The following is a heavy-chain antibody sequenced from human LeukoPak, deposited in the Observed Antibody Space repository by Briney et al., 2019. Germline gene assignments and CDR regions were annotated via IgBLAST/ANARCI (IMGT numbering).Heavy chain of an antibody. CDR1: GGTFSSYA. Sequence: ASVKVSCKASGGTFSSYAISWVRQAPGQGLEWMGRIIPIFGIANYAQKFQGRVTITADKSTSTAYMELRSLRSDDTAVYYCARDGSGTWLDPWGQGTLVTVSS. D-gene: IGHD3-10*01. V-gene: IGHV1-69*04. CDR2: IIPIFGIA. J-gene: IGHJ5*02. CDR3: ARDGSGTWLDP.